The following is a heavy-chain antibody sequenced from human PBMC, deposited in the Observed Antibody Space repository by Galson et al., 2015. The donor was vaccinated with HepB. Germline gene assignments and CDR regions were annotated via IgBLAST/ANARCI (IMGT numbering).Heavy chain of an antibody. D-gene: IGHD3-22*01. V-gene: IGHV3-49*03. J-gene: IGHJ5*02. Sequence: SLRLSCAASGFTFGDFAMTWFRQAPGKGLEWVALIRSNTYGGTTEYAASVKGRFAISRDDSKSIAYLQMNSLKTEDTAIYYCTRGRTVIQIAWFDPWGQGTLVTVSS. CDR2: IRSNTYGGTT. CDR3: TRGRTVIQIAWFDP. CDR1: GFTFGDFA.